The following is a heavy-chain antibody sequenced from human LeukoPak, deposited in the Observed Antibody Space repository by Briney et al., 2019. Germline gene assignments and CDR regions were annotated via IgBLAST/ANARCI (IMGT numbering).Heavy chain of an antibody. CDR2: INHSGST. CDR3: TRLYVAARRGRVWQP. Sequence: PSETLSLTCTVSGGSISSGDYYWSWIRQPPGKGLEWIGEINHSGSTNYNPSLKSRVTISVDTSKNQFSLKLSSVTAADTAVYYCTRLYVAARRGRVWQPWGQGTLVTVSS. V-gene: IGHV4-39*07. D-gene: IGHD6-6*01. CDR1: GGSISSGDYY. J-gene: IGHJ4*02.